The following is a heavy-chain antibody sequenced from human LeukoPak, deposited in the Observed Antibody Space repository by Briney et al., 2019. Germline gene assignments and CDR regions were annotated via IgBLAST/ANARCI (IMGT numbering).Heavy chain of an antibody. CDR1: GYTFTSYG. J-gene: IGHJ4*02. V-gene: IGHV1-2*02. Sequence: GASVKVSCKASGYTFTSYGISWVRQAPGQGLEWMGWINPNSGGTNYAQKFQGRVTMTRDTSISTAYMELSRLRSDDTAVYYCARDRSSSWSPKRYFDYWGQGTLVTVSS. D-gene: IGHD6-13*01. CDR3: ARDRSSSWSPKRYFDY. CDR2: INPNSGGT.